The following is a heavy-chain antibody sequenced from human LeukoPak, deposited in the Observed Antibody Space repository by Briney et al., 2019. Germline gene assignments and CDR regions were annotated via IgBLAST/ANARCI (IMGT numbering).Heavy chain of an antibody. CDR2: IGGSGGST. D-gene: IGHD4-17*01. CDR3: AKDTIYGDYAEYFQH. CDR1: GFTFSSYA. J-gene: IGHJ1*01. V-gene: IGHV3-23*01. Sequence: PGGSLRLSCAASGFTFSSYAMSWVRQSPGKGLEWVSAIGGSGGSTYYADSVKGRFTISRDNSKNTLYLQMNSLRAEDTAVYYCAKDTIYGDYAEYFQHWGQGTLVTVSS.